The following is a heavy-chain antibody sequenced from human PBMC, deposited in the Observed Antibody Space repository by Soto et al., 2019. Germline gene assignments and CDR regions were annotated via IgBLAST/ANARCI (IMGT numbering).Heavy chain of an antibody. CDR2: VYYLGST. J-gene: IGHJ4*02. D-gene: IGHD3-10*01. Sequence: PSETLSLTCSVSGGSMSEYFWSWIRQSPERGLEWIGYVYYLGSTDYNPSLKSRVTISVDTSKRQFYLRLSSVTAADAAIYYCARDGYDGSGSPYPAYWGPGTQVTVSS. CDR1: GGSMSEYF. CDR3: ARDGYDGSGSPYPAY. V-gene: IGHV4-59*01.